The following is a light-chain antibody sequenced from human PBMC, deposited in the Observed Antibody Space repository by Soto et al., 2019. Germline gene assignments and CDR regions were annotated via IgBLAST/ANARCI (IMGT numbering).Light chain of an antibody. J-gene: IGKJ1*01. V-gene: IGKV1-5*03. Sequence: DIQMTQSPSTLSASVGDRVTITCRASQNINNLLAWYQQKPGKAPNLLIYKASSLESGVPSRFSGSGYGTEFPLTFSSLQREEFGTFYCQQYSTYSRALGQGTKVEIK. CDR2: KAS. CDR3: QQYSTYSRA. CDR1: QNINNL.